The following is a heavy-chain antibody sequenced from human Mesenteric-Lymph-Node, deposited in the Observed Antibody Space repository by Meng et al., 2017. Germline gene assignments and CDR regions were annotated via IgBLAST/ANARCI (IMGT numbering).Heavy chain of an antibody. CDR2: ITSTATGSGT. Sequence: GESLKISCAASGFTFINSAMNWVRQGPGKGLEWVSTITSTATGSGTFYAASVRGRFTISTDNSKNTLYLQMNSLRAEDTAVYYCARVLGRRDSSGHPPYYWGQGTLVTVSS. J-gene: IGHJ4*02. CDR1: GFTFINSA. V-gene: IGHV3-23*01. D-gene: IGHD3-22*01. CDR3: ARVLGRRDSSGHPPYY.